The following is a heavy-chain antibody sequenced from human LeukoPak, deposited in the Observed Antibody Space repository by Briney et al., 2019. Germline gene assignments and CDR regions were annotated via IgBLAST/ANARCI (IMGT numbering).Heavy chain of an antibody. Sequence: ASVKVSCKASGYTFTGYYMHWVRQAPGQGLEWMGCINPNSGGTNYAQKFQGRVTMTRDTSISTAYMELSRLRSDDTAVYYCARRSSGIAADSYKNWFDPWGQGTLVTVSS. CDR1: GYTFTGYY. CDR3: ARRSSGIAADSYKNWFDP. CDR2: INPNSGGT. D-gene: IGHD6-13*01. J-gene: IGHJ5*02. V-gene: IGHV1-2*02.